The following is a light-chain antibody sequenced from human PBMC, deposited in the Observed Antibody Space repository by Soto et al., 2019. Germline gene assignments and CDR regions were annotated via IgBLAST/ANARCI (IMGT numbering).Light chain of an antibody. CDR3: QQYDNPNLTVT. CDR2: DAY. V-gene: IGKV1-33*01. J-gene: IGKJ4*01. CDR1: QDISNY. Sequence: DIQMTKYPSSLSASVGDRVTITCQASQDISNYLNWYQQKPGKAPKLLIYDAYNLEKGVPSRFSGSGSETDFTFTISSLQPEDIATYHCQQYDNPNLTVTFGGRTKVDI.